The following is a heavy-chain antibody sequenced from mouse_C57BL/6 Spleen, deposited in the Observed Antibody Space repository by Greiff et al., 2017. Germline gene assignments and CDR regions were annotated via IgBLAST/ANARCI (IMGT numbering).Heavy chain of an antibody. D-gene: IGHD1-1*01. J-gene: IGHJ4*01. CDR1: GFNIKDYY. CDR3: AYLITTVVASPEDY. V-gene: IGHV14-2*01. Sequence: EVKLMESGAELVKPGASVKLSCTASGFNIKDYYMHWVKQRTEQGLEWIGRIDPEDGETKYAPKFQGKATITADTSSNTAYLQLSSLTSEDTAVYYCAYLITTVVASPEDYWGQGTSVTVSS. CDR2: IDPEDGET.